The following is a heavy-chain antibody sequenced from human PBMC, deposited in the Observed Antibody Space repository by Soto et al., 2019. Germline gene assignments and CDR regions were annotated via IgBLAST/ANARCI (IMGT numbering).Heavy chain of an antibody. CDR1: GFTFSSYA. CDR2: ISGSGGST. J-gene: IGHJ4*02. D-gene: IGHD3-3*01. Sequence: GGSLRLSCAASGFTFSSYAMSWVRQAPGKGLEWVSAISGSGGSTYYADSVKGRFTISRDNSKNTLYLQMNSLRAEDTAVYYCAKDTYDFWSGYYDPDFDYWGQGTLVTVSS. V-gene: IGHV3-23*01. CDR3: AKDTYDFWSGYYDPDFDY.